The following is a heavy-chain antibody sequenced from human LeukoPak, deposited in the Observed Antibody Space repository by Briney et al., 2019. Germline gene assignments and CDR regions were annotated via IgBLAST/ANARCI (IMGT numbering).Heavy chain of an antibody. Sequence: ASVKVSCKASGYTFTGYYMHWVRQAPGQGLEWMGWINPNSGGTNYAQKFQGRVTMTRDTSISTAYMELSSLRSEDTAVYYCARDRVNYGDYAFNYYYYYYMDVWGKGTTVTVSS. CDR2: INPNSGGT. CDR1: GYTFTGYY. J-gene: IGHJ6*03. V-gene: IGHV1-2*02. D-gene: IGHD4-17*01. CDR3: ARDRVNYGDYAFNYYYYYYMDV.